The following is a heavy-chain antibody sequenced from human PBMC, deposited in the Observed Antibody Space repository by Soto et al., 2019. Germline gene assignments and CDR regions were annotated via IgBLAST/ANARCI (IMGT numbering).Heavy chain of an antibody. CDR2: IYYSGST. D-gene: IGHD2-8*01. CDR1: GGSISSGDYY. V-gene: IGHV4-30-4*01. CDR3: ASSGYCTNGVCYTLFDP. Sequence: QVQLQESGPGLVKPSQTLSLTCTVSGGSISSGDYYWSWIRQPPGKGLEWIGYIYYSGSTYYNPSLNIRVTISVDTSKNHFSLNLSSVTAADTAVYYCASSGYCTNGVCYTLFDPWCQGTLVTVSS. J-gene: IGHJ5*02.